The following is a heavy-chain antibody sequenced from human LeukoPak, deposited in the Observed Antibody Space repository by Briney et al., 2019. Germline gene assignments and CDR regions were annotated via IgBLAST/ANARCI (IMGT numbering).Heavy chain of an antibody. J-gene: IGHJ4*02. CDR1: GYTFTSYY. D-gene: IGHD3-9*01. CDR3: ARAIYDILTGYYQTPMGY. CDR2: INPSSGST. V-gene: IGHV1-46*01. Sequence: ASVKVSCKASGYTFTSYYMHWVRQAPGQGLEWMGIINPSSGSTTYTQKFQGRVTMTRDTSTSTVYMELSSLRSEDTAVYYCARAIYDILTGYYQTPMGYWGQGTLVTVSS.